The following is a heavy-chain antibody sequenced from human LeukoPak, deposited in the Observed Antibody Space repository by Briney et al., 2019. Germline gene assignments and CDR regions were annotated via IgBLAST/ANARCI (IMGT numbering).Heavy chain of an antibody. CDR2: ISTSGSTI. Sequence: PGGSLRLSCAASGFTFSTYEMNWVRQAPGKGLEWLSYISTSGSTIHYADSVKGRFTISRDNAKNSLYLQMNSLRAEDTAVYYCAKDLGIGRSGSYSYWGQGTLVTVSS. CDR3: AKDLGIGRSGSYSY. CDR1: GFTFSTYE. D-gene: IGHD3-10*01. J-gene: IGHJ4*02. V-gene: IGHV3-48*03.